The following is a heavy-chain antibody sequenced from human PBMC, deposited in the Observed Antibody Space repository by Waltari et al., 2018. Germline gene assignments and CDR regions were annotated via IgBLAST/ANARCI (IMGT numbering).Heavy chain of an antibody. D-gene: IGHD3-22*01. CDR2: ISGSGGST. CDR3: AKAGYYDSSGYYYFDY. V-gene: IGHV3-23*01. Sequence: EVQLLESGGGLVQPGGSLRLSCAASGFTFSSYAMSWVRQAPGKGLEWVSAISGSGGSTYYADSVKGRLTISRDNSKNTLYLQMNSLRAEDTAVYYCAKAGYYDSSGYYYFDYWGQGTLVTVSS. CDR1: GFTFSSYA. J-gene: IGHJ4*02.